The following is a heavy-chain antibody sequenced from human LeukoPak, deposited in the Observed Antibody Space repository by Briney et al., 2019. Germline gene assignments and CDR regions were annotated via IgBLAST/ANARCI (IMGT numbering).Heavy chain of an antibody. CDR3: ARNGDYSNPYDY. CDR2: IYTSGST. V-gene: IGHV4-4*07. J-gene: IGHJ4*02. Sequence: PSETLSLTCTVSGGSISYFYWSWIRQPAGKGLEWIGRIYTSGSTNYNPSLKSRVTISVDTSKNQFSLKLSSVTAADTAVYYCARNGDYSNPYDYWGQGTLVTVSS. D-gene: IGHD4-17*01. CDR1: GGSISYFY.